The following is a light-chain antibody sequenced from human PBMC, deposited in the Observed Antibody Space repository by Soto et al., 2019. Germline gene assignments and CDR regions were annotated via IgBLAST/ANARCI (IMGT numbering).Light chain of an antibody. J-gene: IGLJ2*01. Sequence: QSVLTQPPSVSDAPRQRVTISCSGSSSNIGNNAVNWYQQLPGKAPKLLIYYDDLLPSGVSDRFSGSKSGTSASLAISGLQSEDEADYYCAAWDDSLNGLVFGGGTKFTVL. CDR2: YDD. V-gene: IGLV1-36*01. CDR3: AAWDDSLNGLV. CDR1: SSNIGNNA.